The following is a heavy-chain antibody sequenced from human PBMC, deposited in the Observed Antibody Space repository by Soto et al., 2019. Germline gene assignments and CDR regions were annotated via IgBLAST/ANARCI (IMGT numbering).Heavy chain of an antibody. J-gene: IGHJ3*02. D-gene: IGHD3-22*01. V-gene: IGHV3-48*03. CDR3: ARGGQMRNYYDSPEAFDI. Sequence: LRLSCAASGFTFSSYEMNWVRQAPGKGLEWVSYISSSGSTIYYADSVKGRFTISRDNAKNSLCLQMNSLRAEDTAVYYCARGGQMRNYYDSPEAFDIWGQGTMVTVS. CDR2: ISSSGSTI. CDR1: GFTFSSYE.